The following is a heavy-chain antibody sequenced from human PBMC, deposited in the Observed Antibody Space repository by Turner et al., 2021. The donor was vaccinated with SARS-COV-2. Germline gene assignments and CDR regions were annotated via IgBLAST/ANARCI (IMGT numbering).Heavy chain of an antibody. D-gene: IGHD3-16*01. Sequence: QVQLVESGGGLVQPGRSLSLSCAASGFTFSSYAMHWVRKAPGKGLEWVELISKDGSNKYYADSVKGRFTISRDNSKNTLYLQMNSLRAEDTAVYYCARDGGGWFDPWGQGTLVTVSS. CDR3: ARDGGGWFDP. J-gene: IGHJ5*02. V-gene: IGHV3-30*04. CDR2: ISKDGSNK. CDR1: GFTFSSYA.